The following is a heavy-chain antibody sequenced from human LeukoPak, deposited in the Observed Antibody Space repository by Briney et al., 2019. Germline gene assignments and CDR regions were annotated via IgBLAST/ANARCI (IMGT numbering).Heavy chain of an antibody. CDR3: ARDRDGTAYYPLDF. D-gene: IGHD3-22*01. V-gene: IGHV3-74*01. CDR2: INSDGSST. CDR1: GFTFSSYW. J-gene: IGHJ4*02. Sequence: GGSLRLSCAASGFTFSSYWMHWVRQAPGKGLVWVSRINSDGSSTSYADSVKGRFTISRDNVKNTLYLQMNSLRAEDTAVYYCARDRDGTAYYPLDFRGQGTLVTVSS.